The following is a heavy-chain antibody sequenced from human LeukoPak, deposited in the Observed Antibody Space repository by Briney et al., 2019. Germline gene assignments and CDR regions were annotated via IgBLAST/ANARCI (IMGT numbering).Heavy chain of an antibody. V-gene: IGHV3-21*01. CDR3: ARAIAVAEGY. Sequence: GGSLRLSCAASGFTFSSYSMNWVCQAPGKGLEWVSYISGGSGYIYYADSVKGRFTISRDNAKNSLYLQMNSLRAEDTAVYYCARAIAVAEGYWGQGTLVTVSS. J-gene: IGHJ4*02. CDR2: ISGGSGYI. D-gene: IGHD6-19*01. CDR1: GFTFSSYS.